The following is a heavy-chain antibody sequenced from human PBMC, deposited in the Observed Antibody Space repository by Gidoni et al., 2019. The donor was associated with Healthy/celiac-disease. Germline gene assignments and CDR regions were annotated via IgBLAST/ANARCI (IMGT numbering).Heavy chain of an antibody. Sequence: QVQLVQSGAEVKKPGSAVKVSCKVSGYTLTELTMHWVRQAPGQGLEWMGGFDPEDGETIYAQKFQGRVTMTEDTSTDTAYMELSSPRSEDTAVYYCATIYLHSSGYFPAFDYWGQGTLVTVSS. D-gene: IGHD3-22*01. CDR1: GYTLTELT. CDR3: ATIYLHSSGYFPAFDY. J-gene: IGHJ4*02. CDR2: FDPEDGET. V-gene: IGHV1-24*01.